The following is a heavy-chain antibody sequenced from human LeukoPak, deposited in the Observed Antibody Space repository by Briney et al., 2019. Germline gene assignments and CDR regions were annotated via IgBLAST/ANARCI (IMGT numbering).Heavy chain of an antibody. CDR1: GFTFDDYG. J-gene: IGHJ4*02. Sequence: GGSLRLSCAASGFTFDDYGMSWVRQAPGKGLEWVSSITSSSSYIYYADSVKGRFTISRDNAKSSLCLQMNSLRAEDTAVYYCARHVVAVGFDYWGQGTLVTVSS. CDR3: ARHVVAVGFDY. CDR2: ITSSSSYI. D-gene: IGHD3-22*01. V-gene: IGHV3-21*01.